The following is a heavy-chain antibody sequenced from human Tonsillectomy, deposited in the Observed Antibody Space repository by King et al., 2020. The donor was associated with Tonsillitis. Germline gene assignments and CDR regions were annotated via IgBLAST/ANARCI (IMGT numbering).Heavy chain of an antibody. J-gene: IGHJ4*02. CDR3: TTPGSVYSSSYDY. Sequence: VQLVESGGGLVQPGGSLKLSLAASGFTFSGSSMHWVRPAFGKGVEWVGRIRYKANDYRTAYASSVKGRFTISREYSKNTAYLQMNSLKTEDTAVYYCTTPGSVYSSSYDYWGQGTLVTVSS. CDR2: IRYKANDYRT. V-gene: IGHV3-73*01. D-gene: IGHD6-6*01. CDR1: GFTFSGSS.